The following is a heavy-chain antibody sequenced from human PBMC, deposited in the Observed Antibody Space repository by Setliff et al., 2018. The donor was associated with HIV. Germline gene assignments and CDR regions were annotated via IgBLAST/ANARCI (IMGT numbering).Heavy chain of an antibody. CDR1: GYTFTSYG. Sequence: ASVKVSCKASGYTFTSYGISWVRQAPGQGLEWMGWISTYKGNTKYEQKFQGRVTMTTDTSTSTAYMELRSLRSDDTAIYYCARGTQSRDSSGAPHDYWGQGTLVTVSS. CDR2: ISTYKGNT. D-gene: IGHD3-22*01. J-gene: IGHJ4*02. CDR3: ARGTQSRDSSGAPHDY. V-gene: IGHV1-18*04.